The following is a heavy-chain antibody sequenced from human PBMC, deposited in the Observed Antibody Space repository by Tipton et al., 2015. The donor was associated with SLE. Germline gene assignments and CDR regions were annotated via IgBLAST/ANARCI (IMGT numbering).Heavy chain of an antibody. CDR3: ARDSAVNFWYFDL. V-gene: IGHV4-59*11. CDR1: GASISTHY. CDR2: ISYTGNT. J-gene: IGHJ2*01. Sequence: TLSLTCTVSGASISTHYWSWIRQPPGKGLEWIGYISYTGNTNFNPSLKSRVTMSEATSKNQCSLRVTSVTGAGTAMYYCARDSAVNFWYFDLWGRGTVVNVST.